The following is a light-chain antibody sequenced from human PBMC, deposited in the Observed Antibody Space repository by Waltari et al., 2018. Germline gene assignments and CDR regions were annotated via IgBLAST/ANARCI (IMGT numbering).Light chain of an antibody. Sequence: QSVLTQPPSASGTPGQRVTIACSGSSSHSGSNYVYWYKQLPGTAPTLLIYRNNQRPPGVPDRFAGSKSGTSASLALSGRRSEDEADYYSAAWDDSLSAGVVFGGGTKLTVL. CDR1: SSHSGSNY. V-gene: IGLV1-47*01. CDR3: AAWDDSLSAGVV. CDR2: RNN. J-gene: IGLJ2*01.